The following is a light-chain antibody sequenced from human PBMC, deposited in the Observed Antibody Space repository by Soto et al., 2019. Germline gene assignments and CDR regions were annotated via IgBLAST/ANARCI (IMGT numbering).Light chain of an antibody. Sequence: DIQMTQSPSTLSASVGDRVTITCRASQSISSWLAWYQQKPGKAPKLLIYDASSLESGVPSRFSGSGSGAEFTLTISSLQPDDFATYYCQQYNSYSGTFGQGTKV. V-gene: IGKV1-5*01. J-gene: IGKJ1*01. CDR1: QSISSW. CDR2: DAS. CDR3: QQYNSYSGT.